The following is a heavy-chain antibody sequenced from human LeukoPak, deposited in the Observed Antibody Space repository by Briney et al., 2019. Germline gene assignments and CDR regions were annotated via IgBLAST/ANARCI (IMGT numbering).Heavy chain of an antibody. J-gene: IGHJ4*02. CDR2: ISGSGGST. V-gene: IGHV3-23*01. CDR3: TTLRYYDFWSGYYLDY. CDR1: GFTFSSYA. D-gene: IGHD3-3*01. Sequence: PGGSLRLSCAASGFTFSSYAMSWVRQAPGKGLEWVSAISGSGGSTYYADSVKGRFTISRDNSKNTLYLQMNSLKTEDTAVYYCTTLRYYDFWSGYYLDYWGQGTLVTVSS.